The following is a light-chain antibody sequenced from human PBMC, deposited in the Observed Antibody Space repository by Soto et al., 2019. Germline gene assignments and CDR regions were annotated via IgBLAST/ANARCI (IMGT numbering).Light chain of an antibody. CDR1: SGRSKYA. V-gene: IGLV4-69*01. CDR3: QTWGTGFQV. Sequence: QLVLTQSPSASASLGASVKLTCTLSSGRSKYAIAWHQQQPEKGPRYLMKVNSDGSHSKGDGIPDRFSGSSSGTERYLTISSLQSEDEADYYCQTWGTGFQVFGTGTKLT. J-gene: IGLJ1*01. CDR2: VNSDGSH.